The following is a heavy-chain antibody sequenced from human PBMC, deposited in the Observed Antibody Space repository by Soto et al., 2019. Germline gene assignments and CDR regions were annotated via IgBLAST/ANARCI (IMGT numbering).Heavy chain of an antibody. V-gene: IGHV6-1*01. D-gene: IGHD1-20*01. Sequence: PSQTLALTCGICGDSVSNNGATWNWIRQSPSRGLEWLGRAYYRSRWLYDYATSVRGRISINPDTSKNQVYLQLNSVTPEDTAVYYCARDPPNLNSGCDCWGKGNMITVSS. CDR3: ARDPPNLNSGCDC. J-gene: IGHJ4*02. CDR1: GDSVSNNGAT. CDR2: AYYRSRWLY.